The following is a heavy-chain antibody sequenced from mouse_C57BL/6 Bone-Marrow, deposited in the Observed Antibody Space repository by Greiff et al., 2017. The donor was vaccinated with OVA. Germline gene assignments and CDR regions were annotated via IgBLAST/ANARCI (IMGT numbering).Heavy chain of an antibody. V-gene: IGHV14-3*01. Sequence: EVKLMESVAELVRPGASVNFCFTSSGFNIKNTYMHWVKQRPEQGLEWIGRIDPANDNTKYAPKFQGKATMTADTSSNTAYLQLSSLSSEDTAVYCCARGNFGSSFYAMDYWGQGTSVTVSS. CDR1: GFNIKNTY. D-gene: IGHD1-1*01. CDR3: ARGNFGSSFYAMDY. J-gene: IGHJ4*01. CDR2: IDPANDNT.